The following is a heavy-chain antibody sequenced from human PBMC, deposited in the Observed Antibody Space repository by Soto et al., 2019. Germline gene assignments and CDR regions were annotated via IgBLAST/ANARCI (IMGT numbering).Heavy chain of an antibody. V-gene: IGHV4-4*07. CDR2: IDTSGTT. Sequence: PSETLSLTCTVSGGSISSYYVSWIRQSAGKGLEWIGRIDTSGTTNYNPSLKSRVTMSVDASKNHFSPNLSSVTAADTAVYYCARGPRGYVYYHGMDVWGQGTTVTVSS. D-gene: IGHD3-10*01. CDR3: ARGPRGYVYYHGMDV. J-gene: IGHJ6*02. CDR1: GGSISSYY.